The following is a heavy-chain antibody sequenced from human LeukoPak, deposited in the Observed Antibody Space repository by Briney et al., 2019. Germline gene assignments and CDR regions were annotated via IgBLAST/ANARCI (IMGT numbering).Heavy chain of an antibody. D-gene: IGHD5-12*01. CDR1: GFTFSNAW. CDR3: TTASGYAWYYYYYYGMDV. J-gene: IGHJ6*04. V-gene: IGHV3-15*01. CDR2: IKSKTDGGTT. Sequence: GGSLRLSCAASGFTFSNAWMSWVRQAPGKGLEWVGRIKSKTDGGTTDYAAPVKGRFTISRDDSKNTLYLQMNSVKTEDTAVYYCTTASGYAWYYYYYYGMDVWGKGTTVTVSS.